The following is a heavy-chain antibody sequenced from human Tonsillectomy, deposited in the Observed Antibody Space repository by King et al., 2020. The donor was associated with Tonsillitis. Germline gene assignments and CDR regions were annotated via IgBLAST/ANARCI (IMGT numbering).Heavy chain of an antibody. CDR1: GYTFTGYY. CDR3: AIRGGYCSRTSCFEDYYGMDV. J-gene: IGHJ6*02. V-gene: IGHV1-2*02. D-gene: IGHD2-2*01. CDR2: INPNSGGT. Sequence: QVQLVESGAEVKKPGASVKVSCKASGYTFTGYYMHWVRQAPGQGLEWMGWINPNSGGTNYAQKFQGRVTMTRDTSISTAYMELSRLRSDDTAVYYCAIRGGYCSRTSCFEDYYGMDVWGQGTTVTVSS.